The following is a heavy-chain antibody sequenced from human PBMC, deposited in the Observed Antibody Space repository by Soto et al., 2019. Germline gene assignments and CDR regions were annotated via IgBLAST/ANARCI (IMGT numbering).Heavy chain of an antibody. CDR3: ARVGPWVPYYYDSSPYTFENWFDP. CDR2: IYHGGST. J-gene: IGHJ5*02. CDR1: WDSIRSLYY. Sequence: SETQCLPNTVVWDSIRSLYYWGWLRQPTGKGLEWIGSIYHGGSTSYNPSLNRRVTFSIDMTNNHVSLILNSVTAADTAVYYCARVGPWVPYYYDSSPYTFENWFDPWGQGTLVTVSS. V-gene: IGHV4-38-2*02. D-gene: IGHD3-22*01.